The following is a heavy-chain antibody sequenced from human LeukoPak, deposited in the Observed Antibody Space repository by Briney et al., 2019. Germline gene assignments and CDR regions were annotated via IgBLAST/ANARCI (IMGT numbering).Heavy chain of an antibody. D-gene: IGHD3-9*01. J-gene: IGHJ4*02. Sequence: GGSLRLSCAASGFTVSSNYMSWVRQAPGKGLEWVSVIYSGGSTYYADSVKGRFTISRDNSKNTLYLQMNSLRAEDTAVYYCARYYSYYDILTGYYSYFDYWGQGTLVTVSS. V-gene: IGHV3-53*01. CDR3: ARYYSYYDILTGYYSYFDY. CDR2: IYSGGST. CDR1: GFTVSSNY.